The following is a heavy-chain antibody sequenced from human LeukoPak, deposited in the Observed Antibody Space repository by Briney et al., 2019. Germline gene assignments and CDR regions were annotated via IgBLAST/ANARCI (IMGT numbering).Heavy chain of an antibody. CDR3: ARDKLGPGYSSDFDY. D-gene: IGHD6-19*01. CDR2: IYTGGST. V-gene: IGHV3-66*02. CDR1: GFSVSSNY. J-gene: IGHJ4*02. Sequence: AGGSLRLSCAASGFSVSSNYMNWVRQAPGKGLEWVSAIYTGGSTYYADSVKGRFTISRDNFKNTLYPQMNSLRAEDTAVYYCARDKLGPGYSSDFDYWGQGTLVTVSS.